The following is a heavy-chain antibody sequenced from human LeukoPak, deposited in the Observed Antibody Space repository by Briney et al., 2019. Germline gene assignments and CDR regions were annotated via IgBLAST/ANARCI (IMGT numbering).Heavy chain of an antibody. Sequence: SETLPQTFTGSGGSISSSLHHWGCIRQPPGKGLEWIGVSTYYNPSLKNRVTISRDTSKNQFSLKLSSVTAADTAIYYCARAGYSHGMVSYFESWGQGTLVTVSS. J-gene: IGHJ4*02. D-gene: IGHD5-18*01. CDR3: ARAGYSHGMVSYFES. CDR2: VST. V-gene: IGHV4-39*01. CDR1: GGSISSSLHH.